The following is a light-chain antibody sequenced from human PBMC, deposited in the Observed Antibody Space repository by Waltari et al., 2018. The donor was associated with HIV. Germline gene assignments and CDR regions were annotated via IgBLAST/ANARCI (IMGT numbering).Light chain of an antibody. V-gene: IGLV2-14*01. CDR1: RSDLGAYNY. J-gene: IGLJ1*01. CDR2: RVK. CDR3: SSYTTSNTYV. Sequence: QSALAQPASVSGSPGQSITFSCTGTRSDLGAYNYVSWYQQQPDKAPKVIIYRVKSRPSGVSDRFSGSKSGNTASLTISGLQAEDEADYYCSSYTTSNTYVFGRGTTVSVL.